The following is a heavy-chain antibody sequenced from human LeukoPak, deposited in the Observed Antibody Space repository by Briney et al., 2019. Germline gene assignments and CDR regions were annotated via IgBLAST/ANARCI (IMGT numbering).Heavy chain of an antibody. CDR3: ANEEVPNDY. Sequence: PGGSLRLSCEVSGFPFSSHAMSWVRQAPGRGLEWVSGISISADMTYYADSVQGRFIISRDNSKNTLYLQMDSLRVEDTAVYYCANEEVPNDYCGQGTLVTVSS. J-gene: IGHJ4*02. D-gene: IGHD4/OR15-4a*01. CDR2: ISISADMT. V-gene: IGHV3-23*01. CDR1: GFPFSSHA.